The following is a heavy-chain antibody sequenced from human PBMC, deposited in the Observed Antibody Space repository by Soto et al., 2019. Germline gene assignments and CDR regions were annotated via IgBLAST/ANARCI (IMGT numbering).Heavy chain of an antibody. V-gene: IGHV5-51*01. J-gene: IGHJ3*02. CDR2: IYPGDSDT. Sequence: GESLKISCKGSGYSFTSYWIGWVRQMPGKGLEWMGIIYPGDSDTRYSPSFQGQVTISADKSISTAYLQWSSLKASDTAMYYCARGFAIFGVGGAFDIWGQGTMVTVSS. CDR3: ARGFAIFGVGGAFDI. CDR1: GYSFTSYW. D-gene: IGHD3-3*01.